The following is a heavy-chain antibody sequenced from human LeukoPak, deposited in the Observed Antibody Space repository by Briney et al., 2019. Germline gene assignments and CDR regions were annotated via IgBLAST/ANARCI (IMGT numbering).Heavy chain of an antibody. J-gene: IGHJ2*01. CDR1: GLTFSSYA. D-gene: IGHD4-17*01. CDR3: AKRIYGDYSYWYFDL. V-gene: IGHV3-23*01. CDR2: ISGSGGSP. Sequence: PGGSLRLSCAASGLTFSSYAMSWVRQAPGKGLEWVSAISGSGGSPYYADSVKGRFTISRDNSKNTLYLQMNSLRAEDTAVYYCAKRIYGDYSYWYFDLWGRGTLVTVSS.